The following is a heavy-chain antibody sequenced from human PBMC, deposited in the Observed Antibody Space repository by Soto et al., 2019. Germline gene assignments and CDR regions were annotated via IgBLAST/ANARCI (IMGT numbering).Heavy chain of an antibody. Sequence: AAVKVSCKASGYTFTCSYMHWLRQAPGQGLEWMGWINPNSGGTNYAQKFQGWVTMTRDTSISTAYMELSRLRSDDTAVYYCARGEGGPRWGSIDYWGQGTLVTVSS. CDR1: GYTFTCSY. V-gene: IGHV1-2*04. CDR2: INPNSGGT. J-gene: IGHJ4*02. CDR3: ARGEGGPRWGSIDY. D-gene: IGHD2-21*01.